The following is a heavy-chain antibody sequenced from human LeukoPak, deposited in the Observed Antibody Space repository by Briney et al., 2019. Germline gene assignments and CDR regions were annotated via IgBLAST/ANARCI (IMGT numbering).Heavy chain of an antibody. Sequence: SETLSLTCAVYGGSFSGYYWSWIRQPPGKGLEWIGYIYYSGSTSYNPSLKSRVTISLDTSKKQFSLKLTSVTATDTALYYCARYCSGGSCYSGQFDYWGQGTLVTVSS. J-gene: IGHJ4*02. V-gene: IGHV4-59*08. D-gene: IGHD2-15*01. CDR2: IYYSGST. CDR1: GGSFSGYY. CDR3: ARYCSGGSCYSGQFDY.